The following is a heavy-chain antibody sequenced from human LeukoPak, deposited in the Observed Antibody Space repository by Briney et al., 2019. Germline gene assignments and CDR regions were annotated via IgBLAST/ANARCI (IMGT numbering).Heavy chain of an antibody. CDR2: INHSGST. V-gene: IGHV4-34*01. CDR3: ARAYCGGDCYYRAFDI. Sequence: PSETLSLTCAVYGGSFSGYYWSWIRQPPGKGLEWIGEINHSGSTNYNPSLKSRVTMSVDTSENQFSLKLSSVTAADTAVYYCARAYCGGDCYYRAFDIWGQGTMVTVSS. CDR1: GGSFSGYY. D-gene: IGHD2-21*01. J-gene: IGHJ3*02.